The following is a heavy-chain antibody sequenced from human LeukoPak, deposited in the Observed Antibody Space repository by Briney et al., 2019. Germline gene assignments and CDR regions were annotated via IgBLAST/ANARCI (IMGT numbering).Heavy chain of an antibody. CDR3: AKNHERGRYDSFDM. J-gene: IGHJ3*02. CDR1: GDSITSGHY. D-gene: IGHD3-16*02. V-gene: IGHV4-38-2*02. Sequence: SETLSLTCSVSGDSITSGHYWAWIRQPPGKGLEWIGSIYHSGVAYSNASLNSRVTMSVSTSRNQFSLNVTSVTAADTAVYYCAKNHERGRYDSFDMWTQGSWVTVSS. CDR2: IYHSGVA.